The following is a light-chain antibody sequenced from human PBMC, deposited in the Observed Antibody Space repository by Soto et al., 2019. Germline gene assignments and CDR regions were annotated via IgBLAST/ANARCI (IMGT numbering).Light chain of an antibody. CDR1: NIGSKN. CDR3: QVWDSSSDLPV. CDR2: YDS. Sequence: SYELTQPPSVSVAPGKTARITCGGNNIGSKNVHWYQQKPGQAPVLVIYYDSDRPSGIPERFSGSNSGNTATLTISRVEAGDEADYYCQVWDSSSDLPVFGGGTKVTVL. V-gene: IGLV3-21*04. J-gene: IGLJ2*01.